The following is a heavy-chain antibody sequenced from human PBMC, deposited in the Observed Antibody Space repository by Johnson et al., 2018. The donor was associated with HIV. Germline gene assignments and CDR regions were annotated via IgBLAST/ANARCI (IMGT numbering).Heavy chain of an antibody. Sequence: QVQLVESGGSVVQPGGSLRLSCAASGFTFSNYGMHWVRQAPGKGLEWVAFILFDGSNKYYADPVKGRFTISRDNSKNQVYLQMNSLRAEDTAVYYCAKPNTVTTFGPPNDAFDIWGQGTMVTVSS. V-gene: IGHV3-30*02. J-gene: IGHJ3*02. D-gene: IGHD4-11*01. CDR1: GFTFSNYG. CDR3: AKPNTVTTFGPPNDAFDI. CDR2: ILFDGSNK.